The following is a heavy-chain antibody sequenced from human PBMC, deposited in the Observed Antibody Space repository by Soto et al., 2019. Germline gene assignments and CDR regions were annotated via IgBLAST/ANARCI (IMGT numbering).Heavy chain of an antibody. Sequence: QVQLVQSGAEVKKPGSSVKVSCKASGDTFSSHSFTWVRQAPGQGLEWMGRIIPFVGTECHVMKFKGSVTISAATLAGTVYMELTCLRSDDTAVYYCAIAASLFGAARDYWGQGILVSVSS. CDR2: IIPFVGTE. CDR3: AIAASLFGAARDY. J-gene: IGHJ4*02. D-gene: IGHD3-3*01. V-gene: IGHV1-69*08. CDR1: GDTFSSHS.